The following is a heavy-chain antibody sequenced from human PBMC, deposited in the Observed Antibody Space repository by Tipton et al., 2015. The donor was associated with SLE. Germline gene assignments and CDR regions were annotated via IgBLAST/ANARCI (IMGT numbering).Heavy chain of an antibody. D-gene: IGHD1-26*01. CDR2: MYTSGSV. Sequence: TLSLTCTVSGGSISSGPYYWIWIRQPAGKGLEWIGHMYTSGSVNYNPSLKSRVTISGDRSKNQFSLTLHSVTAADTAVYYCARDDSQGASAFDYWGQGTLLTVSS. V-gene: IGHV4-61*09. CDR1: GGSISSGPYY. CDR3: ARDDSQGASAFDY. J-gene: IGHJ4*02.